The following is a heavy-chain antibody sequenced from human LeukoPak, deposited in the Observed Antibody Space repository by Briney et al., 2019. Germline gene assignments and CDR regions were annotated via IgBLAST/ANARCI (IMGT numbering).Heavy chain of an antibody. CDR3: AREMEQQQGMDY. CDR2: IIPIFGTA. D-gene: IGHD6-13*01. J-gene: IGHJ4*02. Sequence: SVKVSCKASGGTFSSYAISWVRQAPGQGLEWMGGIIPIFGTANYAQRFQGRVTITADESTSTAYMELSSLRSEDTAVYYCAREMEQQQGMDYWGQGTLVTVSS. CDR1: GGTFSSYA. V-gene: IGHV1-69*13.